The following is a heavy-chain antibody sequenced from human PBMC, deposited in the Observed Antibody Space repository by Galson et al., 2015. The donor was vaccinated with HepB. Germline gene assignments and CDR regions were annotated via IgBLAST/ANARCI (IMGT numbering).Heavy chain of an antibody. CDR1: GFPFRSYA. V-gene: IGHV3-30*04. CDR3: ARVPDAQGSYGEDDI. CDR2: ISYDGSNK. D-gene: IGHD1-26*01. J-gene: IGHJ3*02. Sequence: LRLSCAASGFPFRSYAMHWVRQAPGQGLEWVAVISYDGSNKYYADSVKGRFTISRDNSKNTLYLQMNRLRAEDTAVYYCARVPDAQGSYGEDDIWGQGTMVTVSS.